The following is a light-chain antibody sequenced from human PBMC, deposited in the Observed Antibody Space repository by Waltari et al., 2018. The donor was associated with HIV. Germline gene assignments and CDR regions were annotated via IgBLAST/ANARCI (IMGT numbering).Light chain of an antibody. CDR2: LNGDGRN. CDR3: QTWGTGFLV. V-gene: IGLV4-69*01. CDR1: SGHSTYA. J-gene: IGLJ2*01. Sequence: QLVLTQSPSASASLGASVKLTCTLSSGHSTYAIAWHQQQPEKGPLVVMRLNGDGRNITGDGIPDRFSVSSSGTERYLTISSLQSDDEADYYCQTWGTGFLVFGGGTKLTVL.